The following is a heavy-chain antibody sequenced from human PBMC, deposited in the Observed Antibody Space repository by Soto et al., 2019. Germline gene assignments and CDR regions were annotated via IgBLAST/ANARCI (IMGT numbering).Heavy chain of an antibody. D-gene: IGHD6-6*01. Sequence: PSETLSLTCTVSGGSISSGGYYWSWIRQHPGKGLEWIGYIYYSGSTYYNPSLKSRVTISVDTSKNQFSLKLSSVTAADTAVYYCARGAGSSRKYYYYGMDVWGQGTTVTVSS. CDR1: GGSISSGGYY. CDR2: IYYSGST. J-gene: IGHJ6*02. CDR3: ARGAGSSRKYYYYGMDV. V-gene: IGHV4-31*03.